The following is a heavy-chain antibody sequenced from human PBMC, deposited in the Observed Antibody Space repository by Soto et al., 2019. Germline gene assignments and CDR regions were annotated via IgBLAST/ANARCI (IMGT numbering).Heavy chain of an antibody. V-gene: IGHV4-59*12. D-gene: IGHD3-9*01. CDR3: AKELHILTGYYFDY. J-gene: IGHJ4*02. CDR1: GGSISSYY. CDR2: IYYSGST. Sequence: PSETLSLTCTVCGGSISSYYWSWIRQPPGKGLEWIGYIYYSGSTNYNPSLKSRVTISVDTSKNQFSLKLSSVTAADTAVYYCAKELHILTGYYFDYWGQGTLVTVSS.